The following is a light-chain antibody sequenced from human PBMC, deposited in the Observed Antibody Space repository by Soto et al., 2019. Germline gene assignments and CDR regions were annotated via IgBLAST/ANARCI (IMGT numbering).Light chain of an antibody. Sequence: QSVLTQPASVSESPGQSITISCTGTTSDVGGYSLVSWYQQYPDKVPKLIIYEVDKRPSGISHRFSGSKSGNTASLTISGLRAEDEADYYCCSYAGGSTFVFGSGTKVTVL. CDR1: TSDVGGYSL. J-gene: IGLJ1*01. V-gene: IGLV2-23*02. CDR2: EVD. CDR3: CSYAGGSTFV.